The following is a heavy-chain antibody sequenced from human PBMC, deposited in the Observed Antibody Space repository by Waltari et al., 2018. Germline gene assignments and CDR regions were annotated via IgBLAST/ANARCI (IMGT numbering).Heavy chain of an antibody. CDR3: ARVRQFYYYDYYIDV. V-gene: IGHV4-59*11. J-gene: IGHJ6*03. Sequence: QVQLQESGPGLAKPSETLSLTCTVSGGSISSHYWSWIRQPRGNGLERIGNFYYSGTTTSNPSRKSRVTISVVTSKHQFSLKLSSVTAADTAVYYCARVRQFYYYDYYIDVWGKGTTVTVSS. CDR2: FYYSGTT. CDR1: GGSISSHY.